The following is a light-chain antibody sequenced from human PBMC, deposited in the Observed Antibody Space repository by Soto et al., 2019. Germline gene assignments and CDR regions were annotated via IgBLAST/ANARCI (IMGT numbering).Light chain of an antibody. CDR2: AAS. Sequence: IRMTQSPSSLSASVGDRVTITCRASQGISNYLAWYQQKPGKVPKLLIYAASTLQSGVPSRFSGSGSGTKFTLTISSLQPGDFATYYCQQYNSYPQTFGQGTRLEIK. CDR3: QQYNSYPQT. V-gene: IGKV1-27*01. CDR1: QGISNY. J-gene: IGKJ5*01.